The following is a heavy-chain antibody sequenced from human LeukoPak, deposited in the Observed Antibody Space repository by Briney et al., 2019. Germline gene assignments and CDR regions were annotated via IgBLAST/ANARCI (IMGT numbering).Heavy chain of an antibody. CDR3: ARSWERAYCGGDCYSYWFDP. CDR2: IYYSGST. V-gene: IGHV4-39*01. J-gene: IGHJ5*02. CDR1: GGSISSSSYY. Sequence: SETLSLTCTVSGGSISSSSYYWGWIRQPPGKGLEWIGSIYYSGSTYYNPSLKSRFTISVDTSKNQFSLKLSSVTAADTAVYYCARSWERAYCGGDCYSYWFDPWGQGTLVTVSS. D-gene: IGHD2-21*02.